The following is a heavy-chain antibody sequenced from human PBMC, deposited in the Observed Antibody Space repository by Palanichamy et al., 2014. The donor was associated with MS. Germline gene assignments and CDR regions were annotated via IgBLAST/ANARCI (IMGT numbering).Heavy chain of an antibody. CDR1: GGSISSYY. V-gene: IGHV4-4*07. D-gene: IGHD3-3*01. CDR2: IYTSGST. J-gene: IGHJ3*02. CDR3: ARDAPDYDFWSGYYTGPRVAFDI. Sequence: QVQLQESGPGLVKPSETLSLTCTVSGGSISSYYWSWIRQPAGKGLEWIGRIYTSGSTNYNPSLKSRVTMSVDTSKNQFSLKLSSVTAADTAVYYCARDAPDYDFWSGYYTGPRVAFDIWGQGTMVTVSS.